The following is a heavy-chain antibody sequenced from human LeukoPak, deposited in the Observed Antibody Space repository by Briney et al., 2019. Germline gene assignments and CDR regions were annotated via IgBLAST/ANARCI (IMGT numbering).Heavy chain of an antibody. D-gene: IGHD4-17*01. CDR1: GFTFGDYA. V-gene: IGHV3-49*04. Sequence: PGGSLRLSCTASGFTFGDYAMSWVRQAPGKGLEWVGFIRSKAYGGTTEYAASVKGRFTISRDDSKSIAYLQMNSLKTEDTAVYYCTRDVDGDYSLDVWGQGTTVTVSS. J-gene: IGHJ6*02. CDR3: TRDVDGDYSLDV. CDR2: IRSKAYGGTT.